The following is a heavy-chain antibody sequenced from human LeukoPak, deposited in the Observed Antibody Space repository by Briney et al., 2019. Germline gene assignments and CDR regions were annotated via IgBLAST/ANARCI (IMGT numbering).Heavy chain of an antibody. V-gene: IGHV4-59*10. CDR2: IYTSGST. CDR1: GGSFSGYY. Sequence: SETLSLTCAVYGGSFSGYYWSWIRQPAGKGLEWIGRIYTSGSTNYNPSLKSRVTISVDTSKNQFSLKLSSVTAADTAVYYCARVKGYSSGWYVTNWFDPWGQGTLVTVSS. J-gene: IGHJ5*02. D-gene: IGHD6-19*01. CDR3: ARVKGYSSGWYVTNWFDP.